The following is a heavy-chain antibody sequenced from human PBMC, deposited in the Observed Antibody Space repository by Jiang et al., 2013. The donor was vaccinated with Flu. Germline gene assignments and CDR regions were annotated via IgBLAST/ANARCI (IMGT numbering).Heavy chain of an antibody. J-gene: IGHJ3*02. CDR3: ASCSVAGTDYYAFDI. V-gene: IGHV4-4*02. Sequence: PGLVKPSGTPCPSPALSLVAPSAVVTGGVGSGQPQEGAGVDWGKSIIVGSTNYNPSLKSRVTISVDKSKNQFSLKLSSVTAADTAVYYCASCSVAGTDYYAFDIWGQGTMVTVSS. CDR2: SIIVGST. CDR1: VAPSAVVTG. D-gene: IGHD6-19*01.